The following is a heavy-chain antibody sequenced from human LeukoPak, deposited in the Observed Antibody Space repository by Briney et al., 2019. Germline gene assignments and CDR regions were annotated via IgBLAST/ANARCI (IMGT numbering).Heavy chain of an antibody. CDR2: IYYSGST. D-gene: IGHD6-13*01. Sequence: SETLSLTCTVSGGSISSSSYYWGWIRQPPGKGLEWIGSIYYSGSTYYNPSLKSRVTISVDTSKNQFSLKLSSVTAADTAVYYCAREPHGAGYSSSWYLGAFDIWGQGTMVTVSS. CDR3: AREPHGAGYSSSWYLGAFDI. J-gene: IGHJ3*02. CDR1: GGSISSSSYY. V-gene: IGHV4-39*07.